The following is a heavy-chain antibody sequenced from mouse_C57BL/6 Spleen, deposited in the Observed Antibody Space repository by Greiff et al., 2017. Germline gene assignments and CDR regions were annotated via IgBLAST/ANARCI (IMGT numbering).Heavy chain of an antibody. D-gene: IGHD1-1*01. V-gene: IGHV14-2*01. CDR3: AREILRSSWDYFDY. CDR1: GFNIKDYY. CDR2: IDPEDGET. Sequence: VQLQQSGAELVKPGASVKLSCTASGFNIKDYYMHWVKQRTEQGLEWIGRIDPEDGETKYAPKLQGKATITADTSSTTAYLQLSSLTSEDTAVYYCAREILRSSWDYFDYWGQGTTLTVSS. J-gene: IGHJ2*01.